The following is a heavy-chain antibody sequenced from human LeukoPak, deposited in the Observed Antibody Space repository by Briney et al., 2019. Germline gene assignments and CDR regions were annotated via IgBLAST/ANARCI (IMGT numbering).Heavy chain of an antibody. J-gene: IGHJ4*02. Sequence: ASVKVSFKASGYTFTSYYMHWVRQAPGQGLEWMGIINPSGGSTSYAQKFQGRVTMTRDTSTSTVYMELSSLRSEDTAVYYCARSSFRYGSGSYYDYWGQGTLVTVSS. D-gene: IGHD3-10*01. CDR3: ARSSFRYGSGSYYDY. CDR2: INPSGGST. CDR1: GYTFTSYY. V-gene: IGHV1-46*01.